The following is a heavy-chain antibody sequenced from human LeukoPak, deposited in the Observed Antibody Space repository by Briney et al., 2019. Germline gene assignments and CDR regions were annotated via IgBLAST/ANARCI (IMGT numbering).Heavy chain of an antibody. CDR1: GFTFSIDA. J-gene: IGHJ5*02. D-gene: IGHD3-22*01. CDR3: ARDRPNYYGSDGHYYRRDGDH. CDR2: ITSRDGTT. Sequence: PGGSLRLSCEASGFTFSIDAMSWFRQTPGKGLQWVSSITSRDGTTYYADSVKGQFTISRDNSENTLYLRMSSLRAEDTAIYYCARDRPNYYGSDGHYYRRDGDHWGQGTLVTVSS. V-gene: IGHV3-23*01.